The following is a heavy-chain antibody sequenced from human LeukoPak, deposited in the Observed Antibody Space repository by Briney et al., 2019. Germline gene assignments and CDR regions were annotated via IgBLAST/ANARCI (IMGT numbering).Heavy chain of an antibody. J-gene: IGHJ5*02. CDR3: ARPYSSGWSHWFDP. D-gene: IGHD6-19*01. CDR2: INWNGGST. Sequence: GGSLRLSCAASGFTFDDYGMSRVRQAPGKGLEWVSGINWNGGSTGYADSVKGRFTISRDNAKNSLYLQMNSLRAGDTALYYCARPYSSGWSHWFDPWGQGTLVTVSS. V-gene: IGHV3-20*04. CDR1: GFTFDDYG.